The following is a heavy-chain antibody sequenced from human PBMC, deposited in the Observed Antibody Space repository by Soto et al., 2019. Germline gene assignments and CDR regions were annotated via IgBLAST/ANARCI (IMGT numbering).Heavy chain of an antibody. J-gene: IGHJ5*02. CDR1: DYSISSGYY. Sequence: SETLSLTCVVSDYSISSGYYWGWFRQPPGKGLEWIGSVFHSGSTYYNPSLKSRVTISVDTSKNQFSLKLSSVTAADTAVYCCERPKRSASPFNWFDPWGPGTLVTVSS. D-gene: IGHD2-15*01. V-gene: IGHV4-38-2*01. CDR2: VFHSGST. CDR3: ERPKRSASPFNWFDP.